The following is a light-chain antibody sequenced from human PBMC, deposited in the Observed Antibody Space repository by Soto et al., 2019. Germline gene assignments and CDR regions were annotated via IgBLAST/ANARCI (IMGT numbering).Light chain of an antibody. V-gene: IGKV1-17*01. CDR2: AAS. CDR3: QQYSSYSAWT. Sequence: DIQITQSPPTLSSSVLDRVTITCRASQGIRNDLGWYQQKPGKAPKLLIYAASSLQSGVPPRFSGSGSGTEFTLTIRSLQPDDIATYYCQQYSSYSAWTFGEGTKVDIK. J-gene: IGKJ1*01. CDR1: QGIRND.